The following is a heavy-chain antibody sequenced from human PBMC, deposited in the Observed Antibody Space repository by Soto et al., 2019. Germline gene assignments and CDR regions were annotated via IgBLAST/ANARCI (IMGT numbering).Heavy chain of an antibody. CDR2: ISPYTGNT. J-gene: IGHJ6*02. D-gene: IGHD3-16*01. CDR3: VMVDNYVTPTPQDV. Sequence: QVQLVQSGDEVKKPGASVKVSCKASGYIVVNYGIAWVRQAPGQGLEWMGWISPYTGNTHSATKVQGRLTMTTDTXSRTGYMDLGSLASDDTAVYYCVMVDNYVTPTPQDVWGQGTTVTVSS. V-gene: IGHV1-18*01. CDR1: GYIVVNYG.